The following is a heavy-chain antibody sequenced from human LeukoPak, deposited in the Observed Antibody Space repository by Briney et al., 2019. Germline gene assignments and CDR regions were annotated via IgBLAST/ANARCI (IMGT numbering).Heavy chain of an antibody. CDR3: AKGMMPDWFDP. J-gene: IGHJ5*02. CDR1: GVSLNNYY. Sequence: PSETLSLTCNVSGVSLNNYYWTWVRQSPGKGLECIGYIFDIGNTNYNPSLKSRATISLDRSKNQFSLRLNSVTAADTAVYYCAKGMMPDWFDPWGQGTLVTVST. CDR2: IFDIGNT. D-gene: IGHD2-2*01. V-gene: IGHV4-59*13.